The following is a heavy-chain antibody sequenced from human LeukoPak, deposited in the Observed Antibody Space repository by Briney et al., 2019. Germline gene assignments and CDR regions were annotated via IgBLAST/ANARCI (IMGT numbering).Heavy chain of an antibody. CDR1: GFTFRDYT. J-gene: IGHJ4*02. CDR3: AKRKGGHGSGSFDY. D-gene: IGHD3-10*01. CDR2: INKGGSFI. Sequence: GGSLRLSCAASGFTFRDYTMNWVRQAPGKGLEWVSAINKGGSFIKYADSVKGRFIVSRDNAKNTLYLQMNSLRVEDTAVYYCAKRKGGHGSGSFDYWGQGTVVTVSS. V-gene: IGHV3-21*03.